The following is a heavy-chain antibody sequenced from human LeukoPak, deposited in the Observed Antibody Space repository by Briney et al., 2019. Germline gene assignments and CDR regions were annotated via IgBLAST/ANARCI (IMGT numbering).Heavy chain of an antibody. Sequence: SETLSLTCTVSGGSISSYYWSWIRQPAGKELEWIGRIYSSGSTNYNPSLNSRVTMSVDTSKNQFSLKLSSVTAADTAVYYCARAEKSPNFDYWGQGTLVTVSS. CDR3: ARAEKSPNFDY. V-gene: IGHV4-4*07. CDR1: GGSISSYY. CDR2: IYSSGST. J-gene: IGHJ4*02. D-gene: IGHD1-14*01.